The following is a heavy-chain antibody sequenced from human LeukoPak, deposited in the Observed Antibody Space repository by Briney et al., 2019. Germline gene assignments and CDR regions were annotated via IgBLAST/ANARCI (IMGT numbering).Heavy chain of an antibody. CDR2: ISSSGDVT. D-gene: IGHD3-22*01. CDR3: AKDRPNYYESNGHYYRLNGDY. V-gene: IGHV3-23*01. J-gene: IGHJ4*02. Sequence: PGGSLRLSCAASGFTFNNYATSWVRQAPGKGLEWVSAISSSGDVTFYADSVKGRFTISRDNSRYTLYLQMNSLRAEDAAVYYCAKDRPNYYESNGHYYRLNGDYWGQGTLVTVSS. CDR1: GFTFNNYA.